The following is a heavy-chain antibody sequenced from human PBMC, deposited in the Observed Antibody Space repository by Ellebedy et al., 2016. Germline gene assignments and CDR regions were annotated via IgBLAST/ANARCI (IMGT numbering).Heavy chain of an antibody. V-gene: IGHV3-11*01. CDR3: ARDNGSGSYVFDY. J-gene: IGHJ4*02. Sequence: GESLKISCEASGFTFSNYDMSWVRQAPGKGLEWVSEISASGGTIYYADSVKGRFTISRDNVKNSLYLQMNSLRAEDTAVYYCARDNGSGSYVFDYWGQGTLVTVSS. D-gene: IGHD3-10*01. CDR2: ISASGGTI. CDR1: GFTFSNYD.